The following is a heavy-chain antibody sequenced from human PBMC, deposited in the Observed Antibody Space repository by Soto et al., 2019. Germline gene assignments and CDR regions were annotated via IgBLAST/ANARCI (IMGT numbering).Heavy chain of an antibody. Sequence: QVQLQESGPGLVKPSGTLSLTCAVSSGSISSSNWWSWVRQPPGKGLEWIGEIYHSGSTNYNPSLKSRVNISVDKSKNQFSLKLSSVTAADTAVYYCASGRRGYCSGGSCYGWFDPWGQGTLVTVSS. D-gene: IGHD2-15*01. J-gene: IGHJ5*02. CDR1: SGSISSSNW. CDR3: ASGRRGYCSGGSCYGWFDP. CDR2: IYHSGST. V-gene: IGHV4-4*02.